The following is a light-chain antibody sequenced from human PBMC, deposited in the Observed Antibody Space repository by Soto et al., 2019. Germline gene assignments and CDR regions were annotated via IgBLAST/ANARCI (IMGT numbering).Light chain of an antibody. Sequence: EIVVTQSPATLSVSPGERATLSCRASQSVGSNLAWYQQRPGQAPRLLIYGASTRATGIPARFSGSGSGTGFTLTISSLQSEDFAVYYCQQLNSYPLTFGGGTKVEIK. CDR3: QQLNSYPLT. CDR1: QSVGSN. J-gene: IGKJ4*01. CDR2: GAS. V-gene: IGKV3-15*01.